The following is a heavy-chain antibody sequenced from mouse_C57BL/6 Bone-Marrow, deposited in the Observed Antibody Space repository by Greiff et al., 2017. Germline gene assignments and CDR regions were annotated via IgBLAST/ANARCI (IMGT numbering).Heavy chain of an antibody. V-gene: IGHV2-9-1*01. Sequence: VQRVESGPGLVAPSQSLSITCTVSGFSFTSYAISWVRQTPGKGLEWLGVIWPGGGTNYNSALNSRLSISKDNSKSQVFLKMNSLQTDDTARYYCATPPDGYYPVAYGGQGTGVTVSA. J-gene: IGHJ3*01. CDR1: GFSFTSYA. CDR3: ATPPDGYYPVAY. D-gene: IGHD2-3*01. CDR2: IWPGGGT.